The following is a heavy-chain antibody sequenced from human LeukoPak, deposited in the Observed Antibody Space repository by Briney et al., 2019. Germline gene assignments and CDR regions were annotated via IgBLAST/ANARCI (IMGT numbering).Heavy chain of an antibody. Sequence: GGSLRLSCAASGFTFSSYAMSWVRQAPGKGLEWVSAISGSGGSTYYADSVKGRFTISRDNSKNTLYLQMNSLGAEDTAVYYCAKEGGRAVVTPFDAFDIWGQGTMVTVSS. J-gene: IGHJ3*02. V-gene: IGHV3-23*01. CDR2: ISGSGGST. D-gene: IGHD4-23*01. CDR3: AKEGGRAVVTPFDAFDI. CDR1: GFTFSSYA.